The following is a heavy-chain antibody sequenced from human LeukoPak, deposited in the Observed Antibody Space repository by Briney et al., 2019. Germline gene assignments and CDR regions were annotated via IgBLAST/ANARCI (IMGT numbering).Heavy chain of an antibody. CDR2: INHSGST. CDR3: ARRSSCSGGSCYSISC. V-gene: IGHV4-34*01. Sequence: SETLSLTCAVYGGSFSGYYWSWIRQPPGKGLEWIGEINHSGSTNYNPSLMSRVTISVDTSKNQFSLKLSSVTAADTSVYYCARRSSCSGGSCYSISCWGQGTLVTVSS. J-gene: IGHJ4*02. CDR1: GGSFSGYY. D-gene: IGHD2-15*01.